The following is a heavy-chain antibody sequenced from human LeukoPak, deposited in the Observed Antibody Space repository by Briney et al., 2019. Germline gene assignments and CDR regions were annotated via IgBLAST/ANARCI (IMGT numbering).Heavy chain of an antibody. CDR3: ARRTSSNYVDY. V-gene: IGHV4-59*01. CDR1: GVSFSNYY. J-gene: IGHJ4*01. Sequence: SETLSLTCTVSGVSFSNYYCSWIRQSPGKGLEWIGYIYHTGSANYSPSLKSRVSISIDTSKSQFSLRLISVTAADTAVYYCARRTSSNYVDYWGQGTLVIVSS. D-gene: IGHD4-11*01. CDR2: IYHTGSA.